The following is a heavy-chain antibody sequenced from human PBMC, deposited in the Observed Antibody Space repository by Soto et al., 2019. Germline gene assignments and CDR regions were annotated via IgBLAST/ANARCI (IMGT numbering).Heavy chain of an antibody. V-gene: IGHV3-11*01. CDR1: GFTFSDYY. D-gene: IGHD2-2*01. CDR3: ARGPIVLVPAAMGRDYYYYYGMDV. Sequence: GGSLRLSCAASGFTFSDYYMSWIRQAPGKGLEWVSYISSSGSTIYYADSVKGRFTISRDNAKNSLYLQMNSLRAEDTAVYYCARGPIVLVPAAMGRDYYYYYGMDVWGQGTTVTVSS. CDR2: ISSSGSTI. J-gene: IGHJ6*02.